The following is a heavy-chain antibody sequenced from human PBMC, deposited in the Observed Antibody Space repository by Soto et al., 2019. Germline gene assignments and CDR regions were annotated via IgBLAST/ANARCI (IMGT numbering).Heavy chain of an antibody. CDR2: IYHSGST. J-gene: IGHJ6*02. V-gene: IGHV4-30-2*01. CDR3: ARGGYCSSTSCHRYYYYYGMDV. D-gene: IGHD2-2*01. Sequence: SETLSLTCAVSGGSISSGGYSWSWIRQPPGKGLEWIGYIYHSGSTYYNPSLKSRVTISVDRSKNQFSLKLSSVTAADTAVYYCARGGYCSSTSCHRYYYYYGMDVWGQGTTVTRLL. CDR1: GGSISSGGYS.